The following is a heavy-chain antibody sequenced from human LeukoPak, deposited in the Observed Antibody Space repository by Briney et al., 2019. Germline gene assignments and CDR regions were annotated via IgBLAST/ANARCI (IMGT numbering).Heavy chain of an antibody. Sequence: GPSVKVSCQASGGTFSSYAISWVRQAPGQGLEWMGGIIPIFGTANYAQKFQGRVTITADESTSTAYMELSSLRSEDTAVYYCARSFPGIAAAGTGGYWGQGTLVNVSS. V-gene: IGHV1-69*01. CDR1: GGTFSSYA. CDR2: IIPIFGTA. J-gene: IGHJ4*02. D-gene: IGHD6-13*01. CDR3: ARSFPGIAAAGTGGY.